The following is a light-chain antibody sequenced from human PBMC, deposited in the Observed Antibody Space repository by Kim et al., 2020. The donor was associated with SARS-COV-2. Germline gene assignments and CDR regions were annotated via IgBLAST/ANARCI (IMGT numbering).Light chain of an antibody. CDR3: QQYNNWPPVYT. CDR1: QSVSSN. CDR2: GAS. J-gene: IGKJ2*01. Sequence: EIVMTQSPATLSVSPGERVTLSCRASQSVSSNLAWYQQKSGQAPRLLIYGASTRATGIPARFSGSGSGTEFTLTITSLQSEDFAVYYCQQYNNWPPVYTFGQGTKLEI. V-gene: IGKV3-15*01.